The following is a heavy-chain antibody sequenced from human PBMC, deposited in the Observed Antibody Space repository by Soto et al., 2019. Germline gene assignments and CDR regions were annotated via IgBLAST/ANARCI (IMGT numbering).Heavy chain of an antibody. V-gene: IGHV2-5*02. D-gene: IGHD1-26*01. CDR3: AHGRPPAPYYYYGMDV. J-gene: IGHJ6*02. CDR2: IYWDDDK. Sequence: QITLKESGPTLVKPTQTLTLTCTFSGSSLSTSGVGVGWIRQPPGKALEWLALIYWDDDKRYSPSLKSRLTTTKDPTKNQVVLTMTNMDPVDTATYYGAHGRPPAPYYYYGMDVWGQGTTVTVSS. CDR1: GSSLSTSGVG.